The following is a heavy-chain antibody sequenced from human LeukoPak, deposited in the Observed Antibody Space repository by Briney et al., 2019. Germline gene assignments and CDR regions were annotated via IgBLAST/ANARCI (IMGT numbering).Heavy chain of an antibody. CDR2: INPSGGST. Sequence: GASVKVSCKASGYTFTSYYMHWVRQAPGQGLEWMGLINPSGGSTSYAQKFQGRVTMTRDMSTSTVYMELSSLRSEDTAVYYCARDVLWFGDPYPRRKYYYYMDVWGKGTTVTVSS. CDR3: ARDVLWFGDPYPRRKYYYYMDV. D-gene: IGHD3-10*01. J-gene: IGHJ6*03. V-gene: IGHV1-46*01. CDR1: GYTFTSYY.